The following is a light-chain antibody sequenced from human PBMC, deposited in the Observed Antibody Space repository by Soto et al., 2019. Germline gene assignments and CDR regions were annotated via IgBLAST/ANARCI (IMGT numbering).Light chain of an antibody. V-gene: IGKV3-20*01. J-gene: IGKJ2*01. CDR1: QSVSSSY. Sequence: EIVLTQSPGTLSLSPGERATLSCRASQSVSSSYLAWYQQKYGQAPRLLIYVESSRATGIPDRFSGSGSGSDFALTISRLEPEDFAVYYCQQYRSPYMYTFGQGTKLEMK. CDR2: VES. CDR3: QQYRSPYMYT.